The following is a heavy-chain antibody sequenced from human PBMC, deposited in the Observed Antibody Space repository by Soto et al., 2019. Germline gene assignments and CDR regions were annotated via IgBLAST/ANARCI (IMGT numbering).Heavy chain of an antibody. V-gene: IGHV1-3*05. CDR3: ARGSGYYYWDDY. CDR2: INAGNGNT. CDR1: GYTFTSYA. Sequence: QVQLVQSGAEEKKPGASVKVSCKASGYTFTSYAMHWVRQAPGQRLEWMGWINAGNGNTKYSQKFQGRVTITRDTPASPAYMELSSLRSEDTAVYYCARGSGYYYWDDYWGQGTLVTVSS. J-gene: IGHJ4*02. D-gene: IGHD3-22*01.